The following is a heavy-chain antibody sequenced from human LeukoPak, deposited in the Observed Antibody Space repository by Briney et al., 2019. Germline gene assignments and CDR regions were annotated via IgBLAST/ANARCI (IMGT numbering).Heavy chain of an antibody. Sequence: SETLSLTCTVSGGSISGYYWSWIRQPPGKGLEWIGEINHSGSTNYNPSLKSRVTISVDTSKNQFSLKLSSVTAADTAVYYCARGEGPSGYGFRTRPYYFDYWGQGTLVTVSS. V-gene: IGHV4-34*01. CDR3: ARGEGPSGYGFRTRPYYFDY. CDR2: INHSGST. D-gene: IGHD5-18*01. J-gene: IGHJ4*02. CDR1: GGSISGYY.